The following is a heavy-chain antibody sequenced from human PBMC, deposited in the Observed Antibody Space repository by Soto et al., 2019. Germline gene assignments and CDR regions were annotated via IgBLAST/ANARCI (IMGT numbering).Heavy chain of an antibody. CDR2: INSDGSST. CDR1: GFTFSSYW. J-gene: IGHJ3*02. CDR3: ARLNELVRDAFDI. V-gene: IGHV3-74*01. Sequence: GGSLRLSCAASGFTFSSYWMHWVRQAPGKGLVWVSRINSDGSSTSYADSVLGRFTISRDNAKNTLYLQMNSLRAEDTAVYYCARLNELVRDAFDIWGQGTMVTVSS. D-gene: IGHD1-1*01.